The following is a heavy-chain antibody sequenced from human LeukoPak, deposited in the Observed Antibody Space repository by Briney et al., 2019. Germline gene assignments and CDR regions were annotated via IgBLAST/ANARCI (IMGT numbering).Heavy chain of an antibody. CDR2: INWNGGST. D-gene: IGHD1-1*01. CDR3: ARRHTTNWYNWFDP. V-gene: IGHV3-20*04. J-gene: IGHJ5*02. CDR1: GFTFDDYG. Sequence: GGSLRLSCAASGFTFDDYGMSWVRQAPGKGLEWVSDINWNGGSTDYADSVKGRFTISRDNAKNSLYLHMSSLRDEDTAFYYCARRHTTNWYNWFDPWGQGTLVIVSS.